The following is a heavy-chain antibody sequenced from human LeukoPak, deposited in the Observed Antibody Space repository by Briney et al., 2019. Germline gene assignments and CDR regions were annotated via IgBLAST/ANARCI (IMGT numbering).Heavy chain of an antibody. J-gene: IGHJ4*02. V-gene: IGHV3-73*01. CDR2: IRSKADNYAT. CDR3: TQSNF. Sequence: GGSLILSCAASGFTFSGSPILWVRQASGKGLEWVGRIRSKADNYATAYAASVQGRCTISRDDSKSTAYLQLNSLKTEDTAVYYCTQSNFWGQGALVTVSS. CDR1: GFTFSGSP.